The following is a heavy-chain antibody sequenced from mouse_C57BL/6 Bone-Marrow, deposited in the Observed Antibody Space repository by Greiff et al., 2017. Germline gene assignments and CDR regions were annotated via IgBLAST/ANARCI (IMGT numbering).Heavy chain of an antibody. D-gene: IGHD1-1*01. J-gene: IGHJ1*03. V-gene: IGHV1-64*01. Sequence: QVQLQQPGAELVKPGASVKLSCKASGYTFTSYWMHWVKQRPGQGLEWIGMIHPNSGSTNYNEKFKSKATLTVDKSSSTAYMQLSSLTSEDSAVYYCARCAVYYGSRWYFDVWGTGTTVTVSS. CDR3: ARCAVYYGSRWYFDV. CDR1: GYTFTSYW. CDR2: IHPNSGST.